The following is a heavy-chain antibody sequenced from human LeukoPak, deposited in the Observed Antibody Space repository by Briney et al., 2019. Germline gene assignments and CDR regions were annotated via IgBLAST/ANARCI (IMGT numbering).Heavy chain of an antibody. CDR2: ISSSSSYI. CDR1: GFTFSSDS. D-gene: IGHD3-10*01. CDR3: AVGGFRYYFDY. V-gene: IGHV3-21*01. J-gene: IGHJ4*02. Sequence: GGSLRLSCAASGFTFSSDSMNWVRQAPGKGLEWVSSISSSSSYIYYADSVKGRFTISRDNAKNSLYLQMNSLRAEDTAVYYCAVGGFRYYFDYWGQGTLVTVSS.